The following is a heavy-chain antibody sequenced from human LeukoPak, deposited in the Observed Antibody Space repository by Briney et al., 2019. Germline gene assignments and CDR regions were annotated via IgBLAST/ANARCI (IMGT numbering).Heavy chain of an antibody. CDR1: GGSFSTYT. Sequence: GASVKVSCKASGGSFSTYTFSWVRQAPGQGPEGMGKINLIFDTPNYAQKFQGRVTITADKSTSTAYMALRNLRYEDTAVYFCAREVEGYSDGWPLYKWFDPWGQGTLVTVSS. CDR2: INLIFDTP. D-gene: IGHD5-12*01. V-gene: IGHV1-69*08. CDR3: AREVEGYSDGWPLYKWFDP. J-gene: IGHJ5*02.